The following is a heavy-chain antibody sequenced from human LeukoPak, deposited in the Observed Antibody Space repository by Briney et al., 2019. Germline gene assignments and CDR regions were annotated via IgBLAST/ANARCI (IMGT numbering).Heavy chain of an antibody. J-gene: IGHJ3*02. Sequence: GESLKISCKGSGYSFTSYWIGWVRQMPGKGLEWMGIIYPGDSDTRYSPSFQGQVTISADKSISTAYLQWSSLKASDTAMYYCARPYDFWSGYYSLDPFEIWGQGTMVTDSS. CDR2: IYPGDSDT. D-gene: IGHD3-3*01. V-gene: IGHV5-51*03. CDR1: GYSFTSYW. CDR3: ARPYDFWSGYYSLDPFEI.